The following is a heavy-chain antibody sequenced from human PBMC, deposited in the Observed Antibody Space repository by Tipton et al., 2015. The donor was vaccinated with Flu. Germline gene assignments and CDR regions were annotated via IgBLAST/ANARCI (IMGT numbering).Heavy chain of an antibody. CDR3: ATLQAPPGPPS. CDR2: IFYTGDT. J-gene: IGHJ5*02. Sequence: TLSLTCTVSGGSFSNYYWNWIRQPPGKGLEWIGYIFYTGDTSYNPSLKSRVTISTETSKNQFSLKLTSVTAADTAGYYCATLQAPPGPPSWGQGTLVTVSS. CDR1: GGSFSNYY. V-gene: IGHV4-59*12. D-gene: IGHD6-13*01.